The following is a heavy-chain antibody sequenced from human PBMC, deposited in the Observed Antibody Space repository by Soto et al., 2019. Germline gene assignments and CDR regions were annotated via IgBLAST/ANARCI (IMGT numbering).Heavy chain of an antibody. D-gene: IGHD3-22*01. J-gene: IGHJ5*02. V-gene: IGHV4-30-2*01. CDR1: GGSMSSGGYS. CDR2: MYHSGST. Sequence: SXTLSLTCAVSGGSMSSGGYSWSWIRQPPGKGLEWIGYMYHSGSTYYNPSLKSRVTISIDRSKNHFSLILNSVTAADTAVYYCARTSSGYHPWGQGTLVTVSS. CDR3: ARTSSGYHP.